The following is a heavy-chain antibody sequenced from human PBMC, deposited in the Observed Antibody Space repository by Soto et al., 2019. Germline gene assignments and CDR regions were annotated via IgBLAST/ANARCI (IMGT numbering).Heavy chain of an antibody. CDR3: SHGYGQYFHS. CDR1: GFTLTNVW. V-gene: IGHV3-15*07. CDR2: IKSKTDGGTT. Sequence: EVQLVESGGGLVKPGGSLRLSCAVSGFTLTNVWMNWVRQAPGKGLEWVGRIKSKTDGGTTDYAAPVKGRFTISRDDSENTLYLQMSSLKIEDTAVYYCSHGYGQYFHSWGQGTLVTVSS. D-gene: IGHD5-18*01. J-gene: IGHJ4*02.